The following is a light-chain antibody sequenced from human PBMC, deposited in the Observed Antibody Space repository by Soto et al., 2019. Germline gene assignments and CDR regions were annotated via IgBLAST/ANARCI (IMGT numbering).Light chain of an antibody. CDR3: QQRSNFLWT. V-gene: IGKV3-11*01. CDR2: DTS. CDR1: QSVRNF. Sequence: EIVLTQSPATLSLSPGERATLSCRASQSVRNFLAWYQHKPGQAPRLLMYDTSNRATGVPARFSGSGSGTDVTLTISSLEPEDFAVYFCQQRSNFLWTFGQGTKVEV. J-gene: IGKJ1*01.